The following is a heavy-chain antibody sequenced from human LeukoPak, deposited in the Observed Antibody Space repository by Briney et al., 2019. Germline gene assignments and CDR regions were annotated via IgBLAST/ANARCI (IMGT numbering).Heavy chain of an antibody. J-gene: IGHJ6*03. V-gene: IGHV1-18*01. CDR2: ISAYNGNT. Sequence: GASVKVSCKPSGYTFTSYGISWVRQAPGQGLEWMGWISAYNGNTNYAQKLQGRVTITTDTSTSTAYMELRSLRSDDTAVYYCARFRVVGATGYMDVWGKGTTVTISS. CDR3: ARFRVVGATGYMDV. CDR1: GYTFTSYG. D-gene: IGHD1-26*01.